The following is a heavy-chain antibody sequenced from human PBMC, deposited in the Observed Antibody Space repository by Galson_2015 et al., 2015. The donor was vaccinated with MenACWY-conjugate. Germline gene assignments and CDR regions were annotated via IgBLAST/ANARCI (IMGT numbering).Heavy chain of an antibody. J-gene: IGHJ4*02. Sequence: PALVKPTQPLTLTCTFSGFSLSTRGMCVSWIRQPPGKALEWLARIDWDDDKYYSTSLKTRLTISKDTSKNQVVHTMTNMDPVDTATYYCARILDSYGTIDYWGQGTLVTVSS. CDR3: ARILDSYGTIDY. CDR2: IDWDDDK. D-gene: IGHD5-18*01. V-gene: IGHV2-70*11. CDR1: GFSLSTRGMC.